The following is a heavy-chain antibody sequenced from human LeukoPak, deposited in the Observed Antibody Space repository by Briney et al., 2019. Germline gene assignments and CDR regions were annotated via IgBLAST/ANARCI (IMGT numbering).Heavy chain of an antibody. CDR2: TSSGGGST. D-gene: IGHD6-25*01. CDR1: GFTFSSFA. CDR3: ERDHAAATYFCYAMDV. V-gene: IGHV3-23*01. Sequence: GGSLRLSCAASGFTFSSFAMSWVRQAPGKGLEWVSDTSSGGGSTYYADAVKGRFTISRDNYKYKLYLQMNSLRAEDTAVYYCERDHAAATYFCYAMDVWGQGTTVTVSS. J-gene: IGHJ6*02.